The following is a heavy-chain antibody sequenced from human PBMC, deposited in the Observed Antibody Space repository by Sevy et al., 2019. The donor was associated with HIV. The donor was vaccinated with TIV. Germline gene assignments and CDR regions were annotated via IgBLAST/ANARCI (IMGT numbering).Heavy chain of an antibody. Sequence: GGSLRLSCAASGFTFSSYGMHWVRQAPGKGLEWVAVIWYDGSNKYYADSVKGRFTISRYNSKNTLYLQMNSLRAEDTAVYYCAKVEAAAGWGFYYYYYMDVWGKGTTVTVSS. CDR3: AKVEAAAGWGFYYYYYMDV. CDR2: IWYDGSNK. J-gene: IGHJ6*03. V-gene: IGHV3-33*06. D-gene: IGHD6-13*01. CDR1: GFTFSSYG.